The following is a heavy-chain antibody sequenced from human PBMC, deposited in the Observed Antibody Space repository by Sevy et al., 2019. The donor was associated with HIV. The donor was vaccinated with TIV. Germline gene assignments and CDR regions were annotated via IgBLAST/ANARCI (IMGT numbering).Heavy chain of an antibody. J-gene: IGHJ4*02. CDR3: ATTKDYYDGSGYPFDY. D-gene: IGHD3-22*01. V-gene: IGHV1-24*01. CDR1: GYTLAKFS. Sequence: ASVKVSCKVSGYTLAKFSIHWVRQAPGKGLEWMTSFDPEDGDPEDGKTIYAQKFLGRVTMTEDTSTDTAYMELSSLRSDDTAGDYCATTKDYYDGSGYPFDYWGQGTLVTVSS. CDR2: FDPEDGDPEDGKT.